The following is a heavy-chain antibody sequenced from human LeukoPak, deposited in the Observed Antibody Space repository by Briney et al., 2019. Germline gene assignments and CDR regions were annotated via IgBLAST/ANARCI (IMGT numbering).Heavy chain of an antibody. J-gene: IGHJ4*02. CDR2: IYHSGST. D-gene: IGHD2-21*02. CDR1: GISITNGGYY. Sequence: PSETLSLTCSVSGISITNGGYYWSWIRQPPGKGLEWIGYIYHSGSTYYNPSLKSRVTISVDRSKNQFSLKLSSVTAADTAVYYCARGPYCGGDCYRFDYWGQETLVTVSS. CDR3: ARGPYCGGDCYRFDY. V-gene: IGHV4-30-2*01.